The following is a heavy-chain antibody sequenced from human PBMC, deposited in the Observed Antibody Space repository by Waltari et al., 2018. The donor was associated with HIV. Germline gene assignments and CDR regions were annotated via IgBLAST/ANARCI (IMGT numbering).Heavy chain of an antibody. V-gene: IGHV4-30-2*01. J-gene: IGHJ4*02. D-gene: IGHD3-22*01. CDR1: GGSISSGGYS. CDR2: IYHSGRP. CDR3: ARGRYYDSSGYYYYYFDY. Sequence: QLQLQESGSGLVKPSQTLSLTCAVSGGSISSGGYSWSWIRQPPGKGLEWIGYIYHSGRPYTNPSLKSRVTISVDRSKNQFSLKLSSVTAADTAVYYCARGRYYDSSGYYYYYFDYWGQGTLVTVSS.